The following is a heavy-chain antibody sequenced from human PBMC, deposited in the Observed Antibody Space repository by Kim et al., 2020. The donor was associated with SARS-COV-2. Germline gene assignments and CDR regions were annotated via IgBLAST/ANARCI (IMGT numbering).Heavy chain of an antibody. CDR2: INPNSGDT. J-gene: IGHJ4*02. CDR1: GYTFTGFY. Sequence: ASVKVSCKASGYTFTGFYIYWVRQAPGQGLEWMGWINPNSGDTYYVQNFQGRVTMTRDTSVSTAYMELSRLRSDDTAVYYCARDQGSSSWFGDWGQGTLVTVSS. D-gene: IGHD6-13*01. CDR3: ARDQGSSSWFGD. V-gene: IGHV1-2*02.